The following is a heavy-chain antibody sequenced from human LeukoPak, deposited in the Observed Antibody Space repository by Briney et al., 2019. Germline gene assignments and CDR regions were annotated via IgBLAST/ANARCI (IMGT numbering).Heavy chain of an antibody. CDR3: ARGGGSGYYYPPFY. Sequence: GGSLRLSCAASGFTFDDYGMSWVRQGPGKGLEWVSGINWNGGSRGYADSVKGRFTISRDNAKNSLYLQMNSLRAEDTALYYCARGGGSGYYYPPFYWGQGTLVTVSS. J-gene: IGHJ4*02. CDR2: INWNGGSR. D-gene: IGHD3-22*01. CDR1: GFTFDDYG. V-gene: IGHV3-20*04.